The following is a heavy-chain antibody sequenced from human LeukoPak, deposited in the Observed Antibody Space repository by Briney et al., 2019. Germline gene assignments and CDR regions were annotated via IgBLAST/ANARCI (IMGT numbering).Heavy chain of an antibody. J-gene: IGHJ4*02. Sequence: GGSLRLSCAASGFTFSSYRMSWVRRAPGKGREWVANIKQDGREIYYGDSVKGRFTISRDNAKNSLYLQMNSLRAEDTAVYYCASLSWNDYDRSGFDNCGQGTLVTVSS. CDR3: ASLSWNDYDRSGFDN. CDR2: IKQDGREI. V-gene: IGHV3-7*05. D-gene: IGHD3-22*01. CDR1: GFTFSSYR.